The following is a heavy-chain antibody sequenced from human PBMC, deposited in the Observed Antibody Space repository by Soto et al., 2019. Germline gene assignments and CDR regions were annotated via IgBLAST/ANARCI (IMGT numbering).Heavy chain of an antibody. CDR3: AATGGNYFGLDV. J-gene: IGHJ6*02. CDR2: ISGYNGNT. Sequence: GASAKVSCKSSDNTFTHYGINWVRQAPVQGLEWMGWISGYNGNTKYAQKFQDRVTMTADTSTRTAFMEVRSLTSDDTGVYFCAATGGNYFGLDVWGQGTTVTVSS. CDR1: DNTFTHYG. D-gene: IGHD2-8*02. V-gene: IGHV1-18*01.